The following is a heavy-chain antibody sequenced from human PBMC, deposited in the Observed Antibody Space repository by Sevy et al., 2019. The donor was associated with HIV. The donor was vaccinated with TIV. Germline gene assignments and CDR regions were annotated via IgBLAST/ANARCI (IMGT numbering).Heavy chain of an antibody. CDR1: GGTFSSYA. V-gene: IGHV1-69*13. J-gene: IGHJ4*02. D-gene: IGHD3-10*01. CDR3: ASQGDRYYYGSGRSSYYFDY. Sequence: ASVKVSCKASGGTFSSYAISWVRQAPGQGLEWMGGIIPIFGTANYAQKFQGRVTFTADESTSTAYMELSSLRSEDTAVYYCASQGDRYYYGSGRSSYYFDYWGQGTLVTVSS. CDR2: IIPIFGTA.